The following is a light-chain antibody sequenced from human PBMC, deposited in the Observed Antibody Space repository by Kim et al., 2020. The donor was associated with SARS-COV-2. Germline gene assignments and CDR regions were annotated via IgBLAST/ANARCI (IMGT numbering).Light chain of an antibody. CDR2: STS. V-gene: IGKV3-15*01. Sequence: EIVMTQSPATLSVSLGERATLSCRASQSVSSNLAWYQQKPGQAPRLLIYSTSTRATGIPTRFFASGSGTEFTLTISSLQSEDFAVYFCQQYKNWPQVTFGGGTKVEIK. J-gene: IGKJ4*01. CDR1: QSVSSN. CDR3: QQYKNWPQVT.